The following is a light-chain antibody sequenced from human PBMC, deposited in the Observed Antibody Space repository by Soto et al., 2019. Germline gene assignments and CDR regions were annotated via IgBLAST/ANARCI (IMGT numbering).Light chain of an antibody. V-gene: IGKV3-20*01. CDR1: QSVSSSY. CDR3: QQYRTLPLT. J-gene: IGKJ4*01. Sequence: EVVLTQSPASLSLSPGESATLSCRTSQSVSSSYLAWYQQKPGQAPRLLIYGASFKATGIPDRFSGSGFGTDFTLSISRLEPEDFAVDYYQQYRTLPLTFCGGTRVASK. CDR2: GAS.